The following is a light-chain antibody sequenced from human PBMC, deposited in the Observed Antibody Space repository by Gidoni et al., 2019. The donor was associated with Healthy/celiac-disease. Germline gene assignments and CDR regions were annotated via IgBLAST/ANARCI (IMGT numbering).Light chain of an antibody. V-gene: IGKV3-11*01. CDR1: QSVSSY. Sequence: EIVLPQSPATLSLSPGERATLSCRASQSVSSYLAWYQQKPGQAPRLLIYEASNRATGIPARFSGSGSGTDFTLTISSLEPEDFAVYYCQQRSNWPPYTFGQGTKLEIK. CDR3: QQRSNWPPYT. CDR2: EAS. J-gene: IGKJ2*01.